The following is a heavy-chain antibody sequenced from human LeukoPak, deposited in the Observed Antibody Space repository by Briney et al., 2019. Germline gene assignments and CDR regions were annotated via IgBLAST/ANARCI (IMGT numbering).Heavy chain of an antibody. CDR1: GGSFSDDY. J-gene: IGHJ5*02. D-gene: IGHD3-10*01. CDR3: ARRGHRVLWFGELSRVVWFDP. V-gene: IGHV4-34*01. Sequence: SETLSLTCAVYGGSFSDDYWSWMRQPPGKGLEWIGEINHSGSTNYNPSLKSRVTISVDTSKNQFSLKLSSVTAADTAVYYCARRGHRVLWFGELSRVVWFDPWGQGTLVTVSS. CDR2: INHSGST.